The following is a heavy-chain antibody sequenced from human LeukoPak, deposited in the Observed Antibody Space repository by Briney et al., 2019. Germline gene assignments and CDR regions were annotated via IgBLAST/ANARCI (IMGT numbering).Heavy chain of an antibody. V-gene: IGHV1-18*01. CDR3: ARGGGYYDSSGYAYYFDY. CDR1: GYMFTSYA. D-gene: IGHD3-22*01. J-gene: IGHJ4*02. CDR2: ISAYNGKT. Sequence: ASVKVSCKASGYMFTSYAISWVRQAPGQGLEWMGWISAYNGKTNYAQNLQGRVTMTTDASTSTAYMELRSLRSDDTAVYYCARGGGYYDSSGYAYYFDYWGQGTLVTVSS.